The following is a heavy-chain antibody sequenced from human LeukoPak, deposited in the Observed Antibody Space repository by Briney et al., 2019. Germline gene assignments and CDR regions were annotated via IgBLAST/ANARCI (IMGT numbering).Heavy chain of an antibody. CDR1: GFIFRNYW. Sequence: QPGGSLRLSCAASGFIFRNYWMHWVRQAPGKGLVWVARINPNGITTTYTDSVKGRFTISRDNAKNTLYLQMNSLRAEDTAVYYCARDSLAVDPGDPNRRYYYYGMDVWGQGTTVTVSS. D-gene: IGHD4-17*01. J-gene: IGHJ6*02. CDR3: ARDSLAVDPGDPNRRYYYYGMDV. V-gene: IGHV3-74*01. CDR2: INPNGITT.